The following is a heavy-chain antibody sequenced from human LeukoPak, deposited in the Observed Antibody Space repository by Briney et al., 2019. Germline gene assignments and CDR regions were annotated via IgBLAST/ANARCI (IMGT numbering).Heavy chain of an antibody. CDR3: AREPVTTSYYYYYMDV. V-gene: IGHV4-61*02. CDR1: GGSISSVSLY. Sequence: PSETLSLTCTVSGGSISSVSLYWNWIRQPAGKGLEWIGRIYSSGSTHYNPSLKSRVTMSVDTSKNQFSLKLSSVTAADTAVYYCAREPVTTSYYYYYMDVWGKGTTVTVSS. D-gene: IGHD4-11*01. J-gene: IGHJ6*03. CDR2: IYSSGST.